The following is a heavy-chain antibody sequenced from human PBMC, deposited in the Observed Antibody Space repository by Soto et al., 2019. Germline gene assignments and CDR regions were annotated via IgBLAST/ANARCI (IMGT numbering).Heavy chain of an antibody. J-gene: IGHJ6*02. CDR3: ARGGVVVTAGLGMDV. Sequence: WASVKVSCKASGYTFTGYYMHWVRQAPGQGLEWMGWINPNSGGTNYAQKFQGWVTVTRDTSISTAYMELSRLRSVDTAVYYCARGGVVVTAGLGMDVWGQGTTVTVSS. CDR2: INPNSGGT. V-gene: IGHV1-2*04. D-gene: IGHD2-21*02. CDR1: GYTFTGYY.